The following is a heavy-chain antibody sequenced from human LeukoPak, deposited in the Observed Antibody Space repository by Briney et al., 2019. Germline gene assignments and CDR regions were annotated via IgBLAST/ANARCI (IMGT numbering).Heavy chain of an antibody. D-gene: IGHD3-10*01. J-gene: IGHJ4*02. Sequence: ASVKVSCKASGYTFTVYDFNWVRQATGQGLEWMGWMNPNSGNTGYAQKLQGRVTMTRNTSISTAYMELSSLRSEDTAVYYCARAVTMVRGPPRYWGQGTLVTVSS. V-gene: IGHV1-8*02. CDR1: GYTFTVYD. CDR3: ARAVTMVRGPPRY. CDR2: MNPNSGNT.